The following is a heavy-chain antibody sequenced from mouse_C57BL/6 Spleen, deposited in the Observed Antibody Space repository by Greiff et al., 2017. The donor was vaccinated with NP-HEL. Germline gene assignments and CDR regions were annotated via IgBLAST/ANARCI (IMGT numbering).Heavy chain of an antibody. V-gene: IGHV1-69*01. CDR1: GYTFTSYW. CDR3: ARWANVGGQIDY. Sequence: VQLQQPGAELVMPGASVKLSCKASGYTFTSYWMHWVKQRPGQGLEWIGEIDPSDSYTNYNQKFKGKSTLTVDKSSSTAYMQLSSLTSEDSAVYYCARWANVGGQIDYWGQGTTLTVSS. D-gene: IGHD3-3*01. J-gene: IGHJ2*01. CDR2: IDPSDSYT.